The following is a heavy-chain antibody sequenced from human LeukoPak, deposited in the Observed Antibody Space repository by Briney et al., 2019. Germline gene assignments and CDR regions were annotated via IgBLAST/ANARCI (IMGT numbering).Heavy chain of an antibody. CDR1: GGTFTSYT. V-gene: IGHV1-69*13. J-gene: IGHJ6*03. D-gene: IGHD3-16*01. CDR2: IIPIFGTA. Sequence: SVKVSCKASGGTFTSYTITWVRQAPGQGLEWMGGIIPIFGTANYAQKFQGRVTITADESTSTAYMELSSLRSEDTAVYYCARGGADYYYYMDVWGKGTTVTISS. CDR3: ARGGADYYYYMDV.